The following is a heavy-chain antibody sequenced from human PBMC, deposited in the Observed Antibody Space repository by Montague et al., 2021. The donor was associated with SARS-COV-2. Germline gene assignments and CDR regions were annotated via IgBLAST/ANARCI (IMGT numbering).Heavy chain of an antibody. J-gene: IGHJ2*01. D-gene: IGHD3-22*01. CDR3: ATSPVPMVIMIITSLNWYFDL. V-gene: IGHV4-31*03. CDR2: IYYSGST. Sequence: TLSLTCTVSGGSISSGGYYWSWIRQHPGKGLEWIGYIYYSGSTYYXPSLKSRVTISVDTSKNQFSLKLSSVTAADTAVYYCATSPVPMVIMIITSLNWYFDLWGRGTLVTVSS. CDR1: GGSISSGGYY.